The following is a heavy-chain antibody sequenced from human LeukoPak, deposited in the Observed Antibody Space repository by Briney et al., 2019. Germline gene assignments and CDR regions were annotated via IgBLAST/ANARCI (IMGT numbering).Heavy chain of an antibody. V-gene: IGHV4-39*01. CDR3: ATYDFPGGGDALDI. J-gene: IGHJ3*02. CDR2: IYYSGST. D-gene: IGHD3-3*01. Sequence: PSETLSLTCTVSGGSISSSSCYWGWIRQPPGKGLEWIGSIYYSGSTYYNPSLKSRVTISVDTSKNQFSLKLSSVTAADTAVYYCATYDFPGGGDALDIWGQGTMVTVSS. CDR1: GGSISSSSCY.